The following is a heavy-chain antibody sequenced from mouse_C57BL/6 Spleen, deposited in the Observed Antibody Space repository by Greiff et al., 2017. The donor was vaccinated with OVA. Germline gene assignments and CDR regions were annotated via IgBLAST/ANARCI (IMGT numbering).Heavy chain of an antibody. CDR3: AREAVGRSHCDY. D-gene: IGHD4-1*01. J-gene: IGHJ2*01. CDR2: IYPSDSET. V-gene: IGHV1-61*01. CDR1: GYTFTSYW. Sequence: QVQLQQPGAELVRPGSSVKLSCKASGYTFTSYWMDWVKQRPGQGLEWIGNIYPSDSETHYNQKFKDKATLTVDKSSSTAYMQLSSLTSEDSAVYYCAREAVGRSHCDYWGQGTTLTVSS.